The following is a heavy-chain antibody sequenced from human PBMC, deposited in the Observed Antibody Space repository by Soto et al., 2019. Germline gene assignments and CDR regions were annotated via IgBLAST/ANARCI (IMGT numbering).Heavy chain of an antibody. V-gene: IGHV4-39*01. D-gene: IGHD6-13*01. CDR1: GGSISSSSYY. J-gene: IGHJ4*02. CDR3: ARHGGIAAASGSPFDY. CDR2: IYYSGST. Sequence: QLQLQESGPGLVKPSETLSLTCTVSGGSISSSSYYWGWIRQPPGKGLEWIGSIYYSGSTYYNPSLKSRVTISVDTSKNQFSLKLSSVTAADTAVYYCARHGGIAAASGSPFDYWGQGTLVTVSS.